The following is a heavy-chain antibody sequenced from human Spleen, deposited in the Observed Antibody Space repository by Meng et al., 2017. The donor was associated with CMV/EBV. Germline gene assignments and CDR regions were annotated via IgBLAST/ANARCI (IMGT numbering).Heavy chain of an antibody. Sequence: GGSLRLSCAASGFTFSSYSMNWVRQAPGKGLEWVSSISSSSSYIYYADSVKGRFTISRDNAKNSLYLQMNSLRAEDTAVYYCARGPTGTTFFPYFDYWGQGTLVTVSS. CDR3: ARGPTGTTFFPYFDY. V-gene: IGHV3-21*01. J-gene: IGHJ4*02. CDR2: ISSSSSYI. D-gene: IGHD1-7*01. CDR1: GFTFSSYS.